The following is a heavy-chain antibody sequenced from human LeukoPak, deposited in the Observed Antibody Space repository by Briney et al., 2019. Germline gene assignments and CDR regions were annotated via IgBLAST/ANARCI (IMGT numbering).Heavy chain of an antibody. V-gene: IGHV5-51*01. CDR2: IYPGDADT. CDR1: GYSFTSYW. D-gene: IGHD2-2*01. J-gene: IGHJ6*02. Sequence: GESLKISCKGSGYSFTSYWIGWVRQMPGKGLEWMGIIYPGDADTTYSPSFQGQVTISADKSISTAYLQWSSLKASDTAMYYCARRDGYCSSTSCYADYYYGMDVWGQGTTVTVSS. CDR3: ARRDGYCSSTSCYADYYYGMDV.